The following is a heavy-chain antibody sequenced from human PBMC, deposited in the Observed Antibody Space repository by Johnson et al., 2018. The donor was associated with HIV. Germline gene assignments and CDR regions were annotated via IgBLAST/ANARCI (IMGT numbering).Heavy chain of an antibody. V-gene: IGHV3-30*02. CDR1: GFTFSSYG. CDR2: IRYDGSNK. Sequence: QMLLVESGGGVVQPGRSLRLSCAASGFTFSSYGMHWVRQAPGKGLEWVAFIRYDGSNKYYGDSVKGRFTISRDNSKNTLYLQMNSLRAEDTAVYYCARSRYYGPARSAFDIWGQGTMVTVSS. D-gene: IGHD1-26*01. J-gene: IGHJ3*02. CDR3: ARSRYYGPARSAFDI.